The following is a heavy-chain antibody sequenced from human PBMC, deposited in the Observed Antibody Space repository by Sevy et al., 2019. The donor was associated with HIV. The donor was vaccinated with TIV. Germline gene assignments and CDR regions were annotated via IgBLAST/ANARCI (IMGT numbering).Heavy chain of an antibody. Sequence: GGSLRLSCAASGFTVSSNYMSWVRQAPGKGLEWVSVIYSGGSTYYADSVKGRFTISRDNSKNTLYLQMNSLRAEDTAVYYCVRLTGIAAHNWFDPWGQGTLVTVSS. CDR1: GFTVSSNY. CDR3: VRLTGIAAHNWFDP. CDR2: IYSGGST. V-gene: IGHV3-53*01. J-gene: IGHJ5*02. D-gene: IGHD6-13*01.